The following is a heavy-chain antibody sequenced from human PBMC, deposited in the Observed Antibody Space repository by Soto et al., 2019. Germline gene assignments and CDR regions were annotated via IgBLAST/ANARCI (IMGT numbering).Heavy chain of an antibody. D-gene: IGHD3-10*01. V-gene: IGHV3-21*01. CDR1: GFTFSSYS. J-gene: IGHJ3*02. CDR3: ARDLSEGMVGGAFDI. Sequence: EVQLVESGGGLVKPGGSLRLSCAASGFTFSSYSMNWVRQAPGKGREWVSSISSSSSYIYYADSVKGRFTISRDNAKNSLYLQMNSLRAEDTAVYYCARDLSEGMVGGAFDIWGQGTMVTVSS. CDR2: ISSSSSYI.